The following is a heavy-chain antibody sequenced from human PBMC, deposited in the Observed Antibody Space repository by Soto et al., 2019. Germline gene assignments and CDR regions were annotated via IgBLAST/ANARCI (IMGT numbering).Heavy chain of an antibody. J-gene: IGHJ4*02. CDR3: ARGGHIAVVTASFDY. V-gene: IGHV1-46*02. CDR1: GYTFNTYY. D-gene: IGHD2-21*02. CDR2: IHPSGGGT. Sequence: QVQLVQSGAEVKKPGASVKVSCKPSGYTFNTYYLHWVRQAPGQALEWMGVIHPSGGGTTYAQKCLGRVTVTRDTYTSTVFMELSSLRSDDTAVYYCARGGHIAVVTASFDYWGQGTLVTVSS.